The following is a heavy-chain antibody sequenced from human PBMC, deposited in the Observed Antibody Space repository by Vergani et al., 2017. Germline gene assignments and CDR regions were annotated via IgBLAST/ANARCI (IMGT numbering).Heavy chain of an antibody. V-gene: IGHV3-7*01. CDR1: GFTFSSYW. CDR3: AGDLMGSYYYYYMDV. CDR2: IKQDGSEK. D-gene: IGHD2-8*01. Sequence: EVQLVESGGGLVQPGGSLRLSCAASGFTFSSYWMSWVRQAPGKGLEWVANIKQDGSEKYYVDSVKGRFTISRDNAKNSLYLQMNSLRAEDTAVYYCAGDLMGSYYYYYMDVWGKGTTVTVSS. J-gene: IGHJ6*03.